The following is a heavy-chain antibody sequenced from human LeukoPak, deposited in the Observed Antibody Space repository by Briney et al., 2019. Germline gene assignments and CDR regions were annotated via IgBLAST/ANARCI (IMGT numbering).Heavy chain of an antibody. V-gene: IGHV4-4*07. CDR2: IYTSGST. CDR1: GGSISSYY. J-gene: IGHJ6*03. D-gene: IGHD6-6*01. CDR3: ARAGDEYSSSQVTIAVKNYYMDV. Sequence: SETLSLTCTVSGGSISSYYWSWIWQPAEKGLEWIGRIYTSGSTNYNPSLKSRVTMSVDTSKNQFSLKLSSVTAADTAVYYCARAGDEYSSSQVTIAVKNYYMDVWGKGTTVTVSS.